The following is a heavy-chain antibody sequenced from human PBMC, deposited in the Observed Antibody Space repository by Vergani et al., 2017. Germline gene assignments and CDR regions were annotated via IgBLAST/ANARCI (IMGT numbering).Heavy chain of an antibody. V-gene: IGHV3-15*05. D-gene: IGHD2-21*01. Sequence: EVQLVESGGGLVKSGGSLRLSCVASGFTFTDAWMSWVRQAPGKGLEWTVHIRNKANSYTTEYAPSVKGRFIVSRDDSRNTLYLDVISLETEDTAVYYCTTDLATPSPPDGRDYFDHWGQGTLVTVSS. CDR2: IRNKANSYTT. CDR1: GFTFTDAW. J-gene: IGHJ4*02. CDR3: TTDLATPSPPDGRDYFDH.